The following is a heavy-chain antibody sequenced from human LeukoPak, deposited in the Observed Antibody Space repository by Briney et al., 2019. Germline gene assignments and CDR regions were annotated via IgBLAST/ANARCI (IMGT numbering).Heavy chain of an antibody. CDR1: GDSISTYY. Sequence: SETLSLTCTVSGDSISTYYWSWIRQPPGKGLEWIGYIYYSVTSDYNPSLKSRVTMSVDMSSNQISLKLSSVTAADTAVYYCARGSGGDGSGSLWGQGTLVTVSS. CDR2: IYYSVTS. D-gene: IGHD3-10*01. J-gene: IGHJ4*02. CDR3: ARGSGGDGSGSL. V-gene: IGHV4-59*01.